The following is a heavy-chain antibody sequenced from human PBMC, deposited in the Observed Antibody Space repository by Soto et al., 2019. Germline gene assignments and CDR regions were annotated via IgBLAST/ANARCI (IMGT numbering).Heavy chain of an antibody. CDR3: AQPFTPKLTTIFGVGMEDWFDP. V-gene: IGHV3-30-3*01. Sequence: LRLSCSASGFTFSSYAMHWVRQAPGKGLEWVVVISYDGSNKYYADSVKGRFTISRDNSKNTLYLQMNSLRAEDTAVYYCAQPFTPKLTTIFGVGMEDWFDPWGQGTLVTVSS. CDR2: ISYDGSNK. J-gene: IGHJ5*02. CDR1: GFTFSSYA. D-gene: IGHD3-3*01.